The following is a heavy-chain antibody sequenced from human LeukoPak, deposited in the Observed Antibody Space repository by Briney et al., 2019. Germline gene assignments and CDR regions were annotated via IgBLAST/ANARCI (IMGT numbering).Heavy chain of an antibody. Sequence: SETLSLTCTVPGGSISSGGYYWSWIRQHPGKGLEWIGYIHYSGSSYNTPSLKSRVTISVDTSKNQFSLKVSSVTAADTAVYYCARGYSYGKPFDYWGQGTLVTVSS. J-gene: IGHJ4*02. CDR2: IHYSGSS. CDR3: ARGYSYGKPFDY. V-gene: IGHV4-31*03. D-gene: IGHD5-18*01. CDR1: GGSISSGGYY.